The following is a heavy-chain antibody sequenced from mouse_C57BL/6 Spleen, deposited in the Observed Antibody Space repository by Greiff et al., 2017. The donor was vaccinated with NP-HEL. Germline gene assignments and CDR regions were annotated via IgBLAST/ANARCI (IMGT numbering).Heavy chain of an antibody. CDR1: GYAFSSYW. CDR3: ARPLYGSGYGFDV. Sequence: VQLQESGAELVKPGASVKISCKASGYAFSSYWMNWVKQRPGKGLEWIGQIYPGDGDTNYNGKFKGKATLTADKSSSTAYMQLSSLTSEDSAVYFCARPLYGSGYGFDVWGTGTTVTVSS. J-gene: IGHJ1*03. V-gene: IGHV1-80*01. CDR2: IYPGDGDT. D-gene: IGHD1-1*01.